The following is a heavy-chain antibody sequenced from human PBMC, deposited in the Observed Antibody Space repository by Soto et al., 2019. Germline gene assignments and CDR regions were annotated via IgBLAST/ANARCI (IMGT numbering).Heavy chain of an antibody. Sequence: GASVKVSCKSSGYTFTSYGISWVRQAPGQGLEWMGWSSAYNGKTNYAQKLQGGVTMTTDTSTGTAYMELRSLRSNDTAGYYCARVPLVTGTVGSYFYYYMDVWGKGTTVTVSS. J-gene: IGHJ6*03. CDR1: GYTFTSYG. D-gene: IGHD2-21*02. CDR3: ARVPLVTGTVGSYFYYYMDV. CDR2: SSAYNGKT. V-gene: IGHV1-18*01.